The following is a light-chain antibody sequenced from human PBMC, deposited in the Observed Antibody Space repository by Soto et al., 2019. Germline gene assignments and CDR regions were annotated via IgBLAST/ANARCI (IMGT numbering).Light chain of an antibody. CDR1: QSVSSN. V-gene: IGKV3-15*01. CDR2: GAS. J-gene: IGKJ1*01. Sequence: QRPATLSVSPGGRSSLPPRASQSVSSNLAWYQQKPGQSPRLLIYGASTRATGVPARFSGSGSGTEFTLTISSLQSEDFAVYYWQQYSKWWTLGQGPKVDIK. CDR3: QQYSKWWT.